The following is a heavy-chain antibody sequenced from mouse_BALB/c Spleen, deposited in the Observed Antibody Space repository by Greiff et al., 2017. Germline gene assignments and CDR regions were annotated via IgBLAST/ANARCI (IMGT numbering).Heavy chain of an antibody. CDR1: GYTFSSYW. CDR3: ARPYRYDGVYYAMDY. CDR2: ILPGSGST. Sequence: VKLMESGAELMKPGASVKISCKATGYTFSSYWIEWVKQRPGHGLEWIGEILPGSGSTNYNEKFKGKATFTADTSSNTAYMQLSSLTSEDSAVYYCARPYRYDGVYYAMDYWGQGTSVTVSS. D-gene: IGHD2-14*01. V-gene: IGHV1-9*01. J-gene: IGHJ4*01.